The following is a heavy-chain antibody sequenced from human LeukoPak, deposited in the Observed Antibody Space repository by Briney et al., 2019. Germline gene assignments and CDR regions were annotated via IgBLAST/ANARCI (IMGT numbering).Heavy chain of an antibody. J-gene: IGHJ4*02. CDR1: QFIFRDYW. CDR3: ATDGSSFDY. D-gene: IGHD2-15*01. Sequence: PGGSLRLSCAASQFIFRDYWMSWVRQAPGMGLEWVANINKDGSEKYYVDSVKGRFTISRDNAKNSLFLEMSSLRAEDTAVYYCATDGSSFDYWGQGTLVTVSS. V-gene: IGHV3-7*01. CDR2: INKDGSEK.